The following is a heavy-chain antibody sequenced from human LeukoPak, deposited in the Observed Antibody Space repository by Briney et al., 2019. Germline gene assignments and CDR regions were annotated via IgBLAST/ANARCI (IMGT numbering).Heavy chain of an antibody. Sequence: SPSETLSLTCAVYGGSFSGYYWSWIRQPPGKGLEWIGEINHSGSTNYNPSLKSRVTISVDTSKNQFSLKLSSVTAADTAVYYCGRARYSSGWYGGAFDIWGQGTMVTVSS. CDR1: GGSFSGYY. J-gene: IGHJ3*02. D-gene: IGHD6-19*01. CDR2: INHSGST. CDR3: GRARYSSGWYGGAFDI. V-gene: IGHV4-34*01.